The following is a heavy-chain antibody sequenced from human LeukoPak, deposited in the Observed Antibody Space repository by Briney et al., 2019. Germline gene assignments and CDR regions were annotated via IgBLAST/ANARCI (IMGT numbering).Heavy chain of an antibody. Sequence: GGSLRLSCAASGFTFSSYWMSWVRQAPGKGLEWVANIKQDGSEKYYVDSVKGPFTISRDNAKNSLYLQMNSLRAEDTAVYYCARSRNDYYYYYGMDVWGQGTTVTVSS. CDR2: IKQDGSEK. CDR3: ARSRNDYYYYYGMDV. J-gene: IGHJ6*02. V-gene: IGHV3-7*01. CDR1: GFTFSSYW.